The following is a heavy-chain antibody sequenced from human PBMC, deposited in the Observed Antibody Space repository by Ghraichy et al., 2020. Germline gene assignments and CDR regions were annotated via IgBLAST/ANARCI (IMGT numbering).Heavy chain of an antibody. CDR2: TYTSGST. Sequence: SETLSLTCTVSGGSISSGSYYWSWIRQPAGKGLEWIGRTYTSGSTNYNPSLKSRVTISVDTSKNQFSLKLSSVTAADTAVYYCARDPTYSSSWGGWFDPWGQGTLVTVSS. CDR1: GGSISSGSYY. V-gene: IGHV4-61*02. D-gene: IGHD6-13*01. J-gene: IGHJ5*02. CDR3: ARDPTYSSSWGGWFDP.